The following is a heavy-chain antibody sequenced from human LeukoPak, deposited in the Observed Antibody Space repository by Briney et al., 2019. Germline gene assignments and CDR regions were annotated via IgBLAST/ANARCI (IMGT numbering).Heavy chain of an antibody. Sequence: GGSLRLSCAASEFTVSSNYMNWVRQAPGKGLEWVSVIYSGGSTYYADSVKGRFTISRDNAKNSLYLQMNSLRAEDTAVYYCARGRIAARRDAFDIWGQGTMVTVSS. V-gene: IGHV3-53*01. CDR3: ARGRIAARRDAFDI. J-gene: IGHJ3*02. D-gene: IGHD6-6*01. CDR2: IYSGGST. CDR1: EFTVSSNY.